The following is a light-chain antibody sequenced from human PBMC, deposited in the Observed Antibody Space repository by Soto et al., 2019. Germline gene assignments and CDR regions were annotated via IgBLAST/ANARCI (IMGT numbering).Light chain of an antibody. CDR3: QLYGDSPMYT. CDR2: GTS. V-gene: IGKV3-20*01. CDR1: ERIYSAY. J-gene: IGKJ2*01. Sequence: EVVLTQSPGTLSLSRGERATLSCRASERIYSAYLGWYQQKPGQAPRLLIYGTSSRATGIPDRFSGSGSGTDFTLTISRLEPEDFAVYYCQLYGDSPMYTFGQGTKLEIK.